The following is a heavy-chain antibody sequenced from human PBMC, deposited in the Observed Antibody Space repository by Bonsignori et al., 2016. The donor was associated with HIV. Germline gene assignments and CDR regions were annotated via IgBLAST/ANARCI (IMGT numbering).Heavy chain of an antibody. Sequence: WVRQAPGQGLEWMGLVDPEDGKTKYAEKFQGRVTITADTSTDTGYMELSSLRSEDTAVYYCATRFDYWGQGTLVTVSS. V-gene: IGHV1-69-2*01. CDR3: ATRFDY. J-gene: IGHJ4*02. CDR2: VDPEDGKT.